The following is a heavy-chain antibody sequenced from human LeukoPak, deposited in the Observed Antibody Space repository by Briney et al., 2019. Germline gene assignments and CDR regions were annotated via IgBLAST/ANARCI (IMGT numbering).Heavy chain of an antibody. CDR3: ARDGRYYDILTGYYDFDY. Sequence: GGSLRLSCAASGFTFSSYAMHWVRQAPGKGLEWVAVISYDGSNKYYADSVKGRFTISRDNSKNTLYLQMNSPRAEDTAVYYCARDGRYYDILTGYYDFDYWGQGTLVTVSS. V-gene: IGHV3-30-3*01. CDR2: ISYDGSNK. D-gene: IGHD3-9*01. J-gene: IGHJ4*02. CDR1: GFTFSSYA.